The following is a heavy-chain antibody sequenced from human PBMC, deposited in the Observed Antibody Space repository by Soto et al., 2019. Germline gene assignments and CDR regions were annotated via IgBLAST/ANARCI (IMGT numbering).Heavy chain of an antibody. CDR1: GGSISSSNW. CDR2: IYHSGST. J-gene: IGHJ5*02. Sequence: PSETLSLTCAVSGGSISSSNWWSWVRQPPGKGLEWIGEIYHSGSTNYNPSLKSRATISVDKSKNQFSLKLSSVTAADTAVYYCARREMALRRWFDPWGQGTLVTVSS. CDR3: ARREMALRRWFDP. D-gene: IGHD5-12*01. V-gene: IGHV4-4*02.